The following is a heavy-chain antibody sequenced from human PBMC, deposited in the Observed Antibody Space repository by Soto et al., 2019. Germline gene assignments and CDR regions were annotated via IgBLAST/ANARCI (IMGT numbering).Heavy chain of an antibody. CDR1: GGSISSGGYY. J-gene: IGHJ5*02. V-gene: IGHV4-31*03. D-gene: IGHD3-3*01. CDR2: IYYSGST. Sequence: SETLSLTCTVSGGSISSGGYYWSWIRQHPGRGLEWIGYIYYSGSTYYNPSLKSRVTISVDTSKNQFSLKLSSVTAADTAVYYCARTYYDFWSGYYSPHNWFDPWGQGTLVTVSS. CDR3: ARTYYDFWSGYYSPHNWFDP.